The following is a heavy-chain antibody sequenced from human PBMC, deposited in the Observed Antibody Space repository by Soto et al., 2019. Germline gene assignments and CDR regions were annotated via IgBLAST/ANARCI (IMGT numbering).Heavy chain of an antibody. Sequence: QVQLQQWGAGLLKPSETLSLTCAVNGGSFTGYYWSWVRQPPGKGLEWIGEIKDGGSTNYSPSLRSRVTISADTSKRQLSLKVTSVTAADTAVYYCARGQEGVVATHWDQRSLVTVSS. V-gene: IGHV4-34*01. J-gene: IGHJ4*02. D-gene: IGHD2-15*01. CDR3: ARGQEGVVATH. CDR2: IKDGGST. CDR1: GGSFTGYY.